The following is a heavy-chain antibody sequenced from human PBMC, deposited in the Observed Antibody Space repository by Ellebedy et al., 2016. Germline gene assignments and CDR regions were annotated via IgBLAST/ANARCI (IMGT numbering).Heavy chain of an antibody. Sequence: GGSLRLXXAASGFTFSNYAMHWVRQAPGKGLEWVATLSGSGLHSYYADFLKGQFTVSRDNSKSTLYLQMNSLKVEDTAVYYCVKDLGVRSRGADWGQGTMVTVSS. CDR2: LSGSGLHS. V-gene: IGHV3-23*01. CDR1: GFTFSNYA. D-gene: IGHD1-26*01. CDR3: VKDLGVRSRGAD. J-gene: IGHJ3*01.